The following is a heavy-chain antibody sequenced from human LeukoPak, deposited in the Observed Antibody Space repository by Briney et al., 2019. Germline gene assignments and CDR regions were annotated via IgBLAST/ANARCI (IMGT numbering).Heavy chain of an antibody. CDR3: ARHRSSWNYYYGMDV. CDR2: ISSSSSHI. J-gene: IGHJ6*02. D-gene: IGHD6-13*01. V-gene: IGHV3-21*01. Sequence: KTGGSLRLSCAASGFTFSSYSMDWVRQAPGEGLEWVSSISSSSSHIYYADSVKGRFTISRDNAKNSLYLQMNSLRAEDTAVYYCARHRSSWNYYYGMDVWGQGTTVTVSS. CDR1: GFTFSSYS.